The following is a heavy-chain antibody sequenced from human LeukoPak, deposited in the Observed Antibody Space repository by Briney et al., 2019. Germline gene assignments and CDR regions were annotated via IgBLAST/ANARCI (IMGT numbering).Heavy chain of an antibody. D-gene: IGHD6-6*01. CDR3: ARLGQLAGPFDR. CDR1: GSIYTSYW. V-gene: IGHV5-51*01. CDR2: IYPGDPDT. Sequence: GAALEISCNSSGSIYTSYWIGWVRQLPGKGLEWMGIIYPGDPDTRYSPSFQGHVTISADKSISTAYLQWSSLKASDTAMYYCARLGQLAGPFDRWGQGTLVTVSS. J-gene: IGHJ5*02.